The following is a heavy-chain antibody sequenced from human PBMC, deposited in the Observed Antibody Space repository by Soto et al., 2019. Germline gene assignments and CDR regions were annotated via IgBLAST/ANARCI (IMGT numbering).Heavy chain of an antibody. CDR2: INGDGTRE. Sequence: EVQLEESGGGSVQLGESLRVSCVASGFTFRNQWMHWVRQVPGKGLVWVCRINGDGTRESYAEFVKGRFTISRDNAENLLFLQLNSWRVNDTGVYHCARGGAGGRGDAIDIWGPGTTVAVPS. CDR3: ARGGAGGRGDAIDI. J-gene: IGHJ3*02. CDR1: GFTFRNQW. D-gene: IGHD1-26*01. V-gene: IGHV3-74*01.